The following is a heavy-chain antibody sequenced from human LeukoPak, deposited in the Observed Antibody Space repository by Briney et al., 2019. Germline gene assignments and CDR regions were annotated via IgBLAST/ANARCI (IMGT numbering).Heavy chain of an antibody. J-gene: IGHJ5*02. Sequence: KPSETLSLTCAVYGGSFSGYYWSWIRQPPGKGLEWIGTIYYSGSTSYNPSLKSRVTISVDTSKNEFSLNLSSVTAADTAVYYCARDQFRPGLDSRHYRLFRRFDPWGQGTLVTVSS. D-gene: IGHD1-14*01. V-gene: IGHV4-34*11. CDR1: GGSFSGYY. CDR2: IYYSGST. CDR3: ARDQFRPGLDSRHYRLFRRFDP.